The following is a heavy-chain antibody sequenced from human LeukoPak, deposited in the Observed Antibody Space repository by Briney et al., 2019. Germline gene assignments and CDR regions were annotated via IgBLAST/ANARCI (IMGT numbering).Heavy chain of an antibody. CDR2: INPSGGST. CDR1: GYTFISYY. J-gene: IGHJ3*02. Sequence: GSVKVSCKASGYTFISYYMHWVRQAPGQGLEWMGIINPSGGSTSYAQKFQGRVTMTTDTSTSTAYMELRSLRSDDTAVYYCARDFIAVAGTDAFDIWGQGTMVTVSS. D-gene: IGHD6-19*01. V-gene: IGHV1-46*01. CDR3: ARDFIAVAGTDAFDI.